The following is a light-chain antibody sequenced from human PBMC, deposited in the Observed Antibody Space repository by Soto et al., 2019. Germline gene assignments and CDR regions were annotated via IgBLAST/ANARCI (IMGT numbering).Light chain of an antibody. V-gene: IGKV1-5*03. CDR1: QSISSW. CDR3: QQYNSYPGT. J-gene: IGKJ1*01. Sequence: DIQMTQSPSTLSASVGDRVIITCRASQSISSWLAWYHQKPGKAPKLLIYKASSLESGVPSRFSGSGSGTEFTLTISSLQPDDFATYYCQQYNSYPGTFGQGTKVEIK. CDR2: KAS.